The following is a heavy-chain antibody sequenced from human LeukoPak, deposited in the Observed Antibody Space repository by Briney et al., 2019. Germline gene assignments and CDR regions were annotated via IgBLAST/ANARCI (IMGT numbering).Heavy chain of an antibody. J-gene: IGHJ5*02. V-gene: IGHV1-69*04. D-gene: IGHD2-21*02. CDR3: ARGCGGDCYALDWFDP. CDR1: GGTFSSYA. Sequence: GASVKVSCKASGGTFSSYAISWVRQAPGQGLEWMGRIIPILGIANYAQKFQGRVTITADKSTSTAYMELSSLRSEDTAVYYCARGCGGDCYALDWFDPWGQGTLVIVSS. CDR2: IIPILGIA.